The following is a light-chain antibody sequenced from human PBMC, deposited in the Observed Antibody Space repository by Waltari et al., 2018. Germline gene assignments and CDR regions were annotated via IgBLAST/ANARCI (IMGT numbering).Light chain of an antibody. V-gene: IGKV3-11*01. J-gene: IGKJ4*01. CDR3: QYRTNWPLT. CDR2: DTS. Sequence: EIVLTQSPGTLSLSPGERATLSCRTSQSVTSYLAWYQQKPGQPPRLLIYDTSNRATGIPSRLTGSGSGTDFTLTISSLEPEDFAVYYCQYRTNWPLTFGGGTKVEMK. CDR1: QSVTSY.